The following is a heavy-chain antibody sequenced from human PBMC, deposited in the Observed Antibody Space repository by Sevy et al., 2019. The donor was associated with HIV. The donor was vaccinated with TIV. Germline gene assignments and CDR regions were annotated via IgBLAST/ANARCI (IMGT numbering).Heavy chain of an antibody. Sequence: GGSLRLSCAASGFTFSSYSMNWVRQAPGKGLEWVSSISSSSSYIYYAHSVKGRFTISRDNAKNSLYLQMNSLRAEDTALYYCAKATLAGTYYYDSSGYQLQGYFDYWGQGTLVTVSS. D-gene: IGHD3-22*01. CDR3: AKATLAGTYYYDSSGYQLQGYFDY. CDR1: GFTFSSYS. CDR2: ISSSSSYI. V-gene: IGHV3-21*04. J-gene: IGHJ4*02.